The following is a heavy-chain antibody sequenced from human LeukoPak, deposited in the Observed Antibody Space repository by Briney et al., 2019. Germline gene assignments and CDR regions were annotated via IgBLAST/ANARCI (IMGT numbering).Heavy chain of an antibody. CDR1: GGSISSSSYY. J-gene: IGHJ4*02. V-gene: IGHV4-39*01. CDR3: ARPSAVAVYDY. CDR2: IYYSGST. D-gene: IGHD6-19*01. Sequence: SETLSLTCTVSGGSISSSSYYWGWIRQPPGKGLLWIGRIYYSGSTYYNPSLKSPVTISVDTSKRQFSLKLSSVTAADTAVYYCARPSAVAVYDYWGQGTLVTVSS.